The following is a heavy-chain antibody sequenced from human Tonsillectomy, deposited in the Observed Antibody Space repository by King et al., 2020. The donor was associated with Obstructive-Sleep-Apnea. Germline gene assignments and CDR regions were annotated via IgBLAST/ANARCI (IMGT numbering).Heavy chain of an antibody. D-gene: IGHD5-12*01. CDR1: GGSISNYY. CDR3: ARHRGVEDYGGYGDYFDY. CDR2: MYYSGNT. V-gene: IGHV4-59*08. J-gene: IGHJ4*02. Sequence: QLQESGPGLVKPSETLSLTCTVSGGSISNYYWSWIRQPPGKGLEWIWYMYYSGNTNFNPSLKSRVTISADTSKIQFSLRLGSVTAADTAVYYCARHRGVEDYGGYGDYFDYWGQGTLVTVSS.